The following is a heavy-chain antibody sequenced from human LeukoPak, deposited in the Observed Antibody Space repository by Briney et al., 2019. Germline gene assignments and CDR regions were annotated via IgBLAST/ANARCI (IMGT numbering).Heavy chain of an antibody. D-gene: IGHD4-11*01. CDR2: ISSSSSTI. Sequence: GGSLRLSCAASGFTFSSYSMNWVRQAPGKGLEWVSYISSSSSTIYYADSVKGRFSISRDNAKNSLYLQMNSLRGEDTAVYYCARESDDYSNYAFIDYWGQGTLVTVSS. CDR1: GFTFSSYS. J-gene: IGHJ4*02. V-gene: IGHV3-48*01. CDR3: ARESDDYSNYAFIDY.